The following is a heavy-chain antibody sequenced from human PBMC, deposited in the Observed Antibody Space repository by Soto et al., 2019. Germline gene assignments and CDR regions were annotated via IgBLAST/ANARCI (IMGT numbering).Heavy chain of an antibody. CDR2: INPNSGGT. J-gene: IGHJ6*02. Sequence: ASVKVSCKASGHTFTGYYMRWVRQAPGQGLEWMGWINPNSGGTNYAQKFQGRVTMTRDTSISTAYMELSRLRSDDTAVYYFASRGKYYYYYAMDVWGRGTTVTLPS. CDR3: ASRGKYYYYYAMDV. V-gene: IGHV1-2*02. CDR1: GHTFTGYY. D-gene: IGHD3-16*01.